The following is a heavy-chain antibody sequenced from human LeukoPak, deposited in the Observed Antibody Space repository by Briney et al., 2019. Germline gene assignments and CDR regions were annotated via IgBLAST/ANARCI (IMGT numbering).Heavy chain of an antibody. CDR3: ARARLNYYDSSGYGY. J-gene: IGHJ4*02. CDR2: IYSAGTT. CDR1: GFFVSTNY. V-gene: IGHV3-66*01. Sequence: GESLRLSCAASGFFVSTNYMNWVRQAPGKGLEWVSVIYSAGTTYYADSVKGRFTISRDNSKNTVYLQMNSLRAEDTAVYYCARARLNYYDSSGYGYWGQGTLVTVSS. D-gene: IGHD3-22*01.